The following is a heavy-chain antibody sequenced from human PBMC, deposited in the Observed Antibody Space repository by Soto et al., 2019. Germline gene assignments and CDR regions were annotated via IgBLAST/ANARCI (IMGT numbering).Heavy chain of an antibody. Sequence: EVQLVESGGGLVHHGGSLKLSCAASGFPFNGSAMHWVRQASGKGLEWVGRIRSQPNNYATAYAASLKGRFTISRDDSKNTAYLQMNSLKTEDTAVYYCAGDFYYNMDVWGPGTKVTVSS. CDR2: IRSQPNNYAT. J-gene: IGHJ6*02. CDR1: GFPFNGSA. CDR3: AGDFYYNMDV. V-gene: IGHV3-73*02.